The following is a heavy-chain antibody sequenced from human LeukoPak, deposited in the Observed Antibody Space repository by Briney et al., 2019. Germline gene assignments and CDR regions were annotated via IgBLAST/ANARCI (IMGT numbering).Heavy chain of an antibody. CDR3: ARGDGYDILTGPNGLENY. V-gene: IGHV1-69*13. CDR2: IIPIFGTA. D-gene: IGHD3-9*01. J-gene: IGHJ4*02. CDR1: GGTFSSYA. Sequence: GASVKVSCKASGGTFSSYAISWVRQAPGQGLEWMGGIIPIFGTANYAQKFQGRVTITADESTSTAYMELSSLRSEDTAVYYCARGDGYDILTGPNGLENYWGQGTLVTVSS.